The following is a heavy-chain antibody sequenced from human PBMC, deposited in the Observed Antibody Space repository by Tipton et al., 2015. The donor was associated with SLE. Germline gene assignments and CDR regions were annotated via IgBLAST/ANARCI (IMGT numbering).Heavy chain of an antibody. CDR3: ARGTYYDILDGFSFDV. CDR1: GFSISSGEY. Sequence: TLSLTCAVSGFSISSGEYWGWLRQPPGKGLEWIGFAYPSGSTYYHPSLKSRVNMSLDTSQNLLFVNLRSVAAADTAMYYCARGTYYDILDGFSFDVWGHGTLVTVSS. J-gene: IGHJ3*01. CDR2: AYPSGST. V-gene: IGHV4-38-2*01. D-gene: IGHD3-9*01.